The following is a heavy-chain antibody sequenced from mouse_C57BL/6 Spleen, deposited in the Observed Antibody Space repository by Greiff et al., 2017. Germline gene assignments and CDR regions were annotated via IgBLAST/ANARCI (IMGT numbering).Heavy chain of an antibody. Sequence: VKLQQPGAELVRPGSSVKLSCKASGYTFTSYWMHWVKQRPIQGLEWIGNIDPSDSETHYNQKFKDKATLTVDKSSSTAYMQLSSLTSEDSAVYYCARSYGSSWYAMDYWGQGTSVTVSS. J-gene: IGHJ4*01. CDR2: IDPSDSET. D-gene: IGHD1-1*01. V-gene: IGHV1-52*01. CDR3: ARSYGSSWYAMDY. CDR1: GYTFTSYW.